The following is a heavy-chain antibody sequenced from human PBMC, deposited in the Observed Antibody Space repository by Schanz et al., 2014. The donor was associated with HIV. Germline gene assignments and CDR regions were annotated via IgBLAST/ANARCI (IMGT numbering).Heavy chain of an antibody. D-gene: IGHD3-22*01. V-gene: IGHV3-21*06. CDR1: GFTFSSYS. Sequence: EVQLVESGGGLVKPGGSLRLSCAAFGFTFSSYSINWVRQAPGKGLEWVSSISSSSTYIDYADSVKGRFTISRDNANDSLFLQMNSLRAEDTAVYYCARDYSSGRGWFDPWGQGTLITVSS. J-gene: IGHJ5*02. CDR3: ARDYSSGRGWFDP. CDR2: ISSSSTYI.